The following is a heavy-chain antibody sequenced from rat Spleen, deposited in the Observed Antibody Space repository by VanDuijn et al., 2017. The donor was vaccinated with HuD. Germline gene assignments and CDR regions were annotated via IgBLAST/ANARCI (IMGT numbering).Heavy chain of an antibody. J-gene: IGHJ2*01. Sequence: EVQLVESGGGLVEPGRSLKLSCSASGFTFSDHWMEWVRQPPGKGLEWVAEIKNKANNYATSYGKSVKGRFSISREDSKNIVFLQMNSIRSEDTGIYYCTRRAYWGQGVMVTVSS. D-gene: IGHD4-1*01. CDR1: GFTFSDHW. CDR3: TRRAY. CDR2: IKNKANNYAT. V-gene: IGHV6-21*01.